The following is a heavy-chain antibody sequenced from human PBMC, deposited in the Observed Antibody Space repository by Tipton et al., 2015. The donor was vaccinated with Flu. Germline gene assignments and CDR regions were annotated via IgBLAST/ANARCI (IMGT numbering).Heavy chain of an antibody. CDR1: GYSFTSYW. CDR2: IYPGDSDT. D-gene: IGHD3-9*01. V-gene: IGHV5-51*01. Sequence: VQLVQSGAEVKKPGESLKISCKGSGYSFTSYWIGWVRQMPGKGLEWMGIIYPGDSDTRYSPSFKGQVTITADKSISTAYQQWSSLKASDTGMYYWARHGKLRCFTWLLPRVAFDPWGQGTMVPVSS. CDR3: ARHGKLRCFTWLLPRVAFDP. J-gene: IGHJ3*01.